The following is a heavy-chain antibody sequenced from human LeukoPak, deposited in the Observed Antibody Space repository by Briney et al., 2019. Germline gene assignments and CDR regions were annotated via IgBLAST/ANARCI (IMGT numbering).Heavy chain of an antibody. CDR1: GFTFSDYY. J-gene: IGHJ4*02. CDR3: ARDKPSAYVQGYFDY. D-gene: IGHD3-10*02. V-gene: IGHV3-11*06. CDR2: ISSSSSYT. Sequence: GGSLRLSCAASGFTFSDYYMSWIRQAPGKGLEWVSYISSSSSYTNYADSVKGRFTISRDNAKNSLYLQMNSLRAEDTAVYYCARDKPSAYVQGYFDYWGQGTLVTVSS.